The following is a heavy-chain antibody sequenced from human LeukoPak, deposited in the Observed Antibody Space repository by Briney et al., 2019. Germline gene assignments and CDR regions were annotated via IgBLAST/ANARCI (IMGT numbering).Heavy chain of an antibody. V-gene: IGHV3-33*06. D-gene: IGHD5-12*01. CDR3: AKGYSGYDWGTDWFDS. Sequence: GGSLRLSCAVSGFTFSSYGMYWVRQAPGKGLECVAVIWYDGSNKYYADSVKGRFTISRDNSKNTLYLQMNSLRAEDTAVYYCAKGYSGYDWGTDWFDSWGQGTLVTVSS. J-gene: IGHJ5*01. CDR2: IWYDGSNK. CDR1: GFTFSSYG.